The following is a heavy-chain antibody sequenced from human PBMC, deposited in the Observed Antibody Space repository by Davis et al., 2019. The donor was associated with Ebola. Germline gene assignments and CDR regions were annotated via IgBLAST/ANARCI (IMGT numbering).Heavy chain of an antibody. CDR1: GGTFSSYA. CDR3: ARDSSYDLG. J-gene: IGHJ4*02. CDR2: IIPIFGTA. Sequence: SVKVSCMASGGTFSSYAISWLRQAPGQGREWMGGIIPIFGTANYAQKCQGRVTITADESTSTAYMELSSLRSEDTSVYYCARDSSYDLGWGQGTLVTVSS. V-gene: IGHV1-69*13. D-gene: IGHD5-12*01.